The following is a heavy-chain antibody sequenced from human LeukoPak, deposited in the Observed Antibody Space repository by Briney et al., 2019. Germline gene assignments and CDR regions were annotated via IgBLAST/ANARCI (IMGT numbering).Heavy chain of an antibody. Sequence: SETLSLTCTVSGGSISSYYWSWIRQPAGKGLEWIGRIYTSGSTNYNPSLKSRVTMSVDTSKNQFSLKLSSVTAADTAVYYCASVVVVPAAIVSDAFDIWGQGTMVTVSS. CDR3: ASVVVVPAAIVSDAFDI. CDR1: GGSISSYY. V-gene: IGHV4-4*07. J-gene: IGHJ3*02. D-gene: IGHD2-2*01. CDR2: IYTSGST.